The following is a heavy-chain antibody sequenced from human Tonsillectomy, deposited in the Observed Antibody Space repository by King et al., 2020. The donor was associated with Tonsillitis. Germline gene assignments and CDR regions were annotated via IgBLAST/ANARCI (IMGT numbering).Heavy chain of an antibody. V-gene: IGHV1-2*02. CDR2: INPNSGGT. CDR1: GYTFSGYS. D-gene: IGHD6-19*01. Sequence: VQLVESGAEVKKPGASVKVSCKASGYTFSGYSMHWVRQAPGQRLEWMGRINPNSGGTNSAQRFQGRVTMTRDTSFSTVYMDLSRLRYCVTSAVAGNWEDVDYWGQGTLVTVSS. J-gene: IGHJ4*02. CDR3: NWEDVDY.